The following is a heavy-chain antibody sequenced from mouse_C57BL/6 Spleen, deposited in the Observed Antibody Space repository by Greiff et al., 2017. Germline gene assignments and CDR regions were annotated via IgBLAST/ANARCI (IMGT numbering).Heavy chain of an antibody. D-gene: IGHD1-1*01. CDR3: AVFYFPYWYFDV. V-gene: IGHV14-3*01. CDR1: GFNIKNTY. CDR2: IDPANGNT. J-gene: IGHJ1*03. Sequence: EVKVVESVAELVRPGASVKLSCTASGFNIKNTYMHWVKQRPEQGLEWIGRIDPANGNTKYAPKFQGKATITADTSSNTAYLQLSSLTSEDTAIYYCAVFYFPYWYFDVWGTGTTVTVSS.